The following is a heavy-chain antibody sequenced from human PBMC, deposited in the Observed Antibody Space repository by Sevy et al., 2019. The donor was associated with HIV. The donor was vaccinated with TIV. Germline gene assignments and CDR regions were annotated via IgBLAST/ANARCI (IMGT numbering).Heavy chain of an antibody. CDR3: CGGDTTMITDLDY. D-gene: IGHD3-16*01. CDR2: VTSDGTT. CDR1: GLTLTTTG. V-gene: IGHV3-23*01. J-gene: IGHJ4*02. Sequence: GGSLRLSCAASGLTLTTTGMSWVRQAPGKGLEWVAGVTSDGTTYYADSVRDRFTVSRDNSKNTLYLQLNSLRADDTAVFLCCGGDTTMITDLDYWGQGTLVTVSS.